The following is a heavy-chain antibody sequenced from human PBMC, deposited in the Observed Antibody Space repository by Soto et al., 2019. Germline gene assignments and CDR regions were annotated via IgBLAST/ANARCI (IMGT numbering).Heavy chain of an antibody. CDR1: GFTFSSYG. CDR2: ISYDGSNK. CDR3: AKALGKEYQLLGHYYYGMDV. V-gene: IGHV3-30*18. D-gene: IGHD2-2*01. J-gene: IGHJ6*02. Sequence: SLRLSCAASGFTFSSYGMHWVRQAPGKGLEWVAVISYDGSNKYYADSVKGRFTISRDNSKNTLYLQMNSLRAEDTAVYYCAKALGKEYQLLGHYYYGMDVWGQGTTVTVSS.